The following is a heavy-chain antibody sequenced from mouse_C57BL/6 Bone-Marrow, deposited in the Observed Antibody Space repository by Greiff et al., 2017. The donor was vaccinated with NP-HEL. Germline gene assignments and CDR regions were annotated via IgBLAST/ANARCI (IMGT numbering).Heavy chain of an antibody. CDR3: ARDRGAMDY. CDR2: IDPSDSYT. CDR1: GYTFTSYW. Sequence: QVQLQQPGAELVRPGTSVKLSCTASGYTFTSYWMHWVKQRPGQGLEWIGVIDPSDSYTNYNQKFKGKATLTVDTSSSTAYMQLSSLTSEDSAVYYCARDRGAMDYWGQGTSVTVSS. J-gene: IGHJ4*01. V-gene: IGHV1-59*01. D-gene: IGHD2-14*01.